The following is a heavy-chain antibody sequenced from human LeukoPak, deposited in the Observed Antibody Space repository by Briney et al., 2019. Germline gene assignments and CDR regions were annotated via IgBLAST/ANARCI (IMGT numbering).Heavy chain of an antibody. CDR1: GFTFSSYG. Sequence: GGSLRLSCAASGFTFSSYGMPWVRQAPGKGLEWVAVIWYDGSNKYYADSVKGRFTISRDNSKNTLYLQMNSLRAEDTAVYYCAKDPNPLSSTLNWFDPWGQGTLVTVSS. V-gene: IGHV3-33*06. D-gene: IGHD2-2*01. CDR2: IWYDGSNK. J-gene: IGHJ5*02. CDR3: AKDPNPLSSTLNWFDP.